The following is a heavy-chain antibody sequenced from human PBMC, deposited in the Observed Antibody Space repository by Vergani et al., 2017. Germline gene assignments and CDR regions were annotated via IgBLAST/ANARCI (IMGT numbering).Heavy chain of an antibody. J-gene: IGHJ4*02. CDR1: GGSITSSSYY. Sequence: QLHLQESGPGLVKPSETLSLTCTVSGGSITSSSYYWGSIRQPPGKGLEWIGNIYHSGGAYYNPSLKGRVPISVDTSNHQFSQEVTSVTAADTAIYFCAHTGCFILRCFHWALWVQGTLVADSS. CDR2: IYHSGGA. D-gene: IGHD3-9*01. CDR3: AHTGCFILRCFHWAL. V-gene: IGHV4-39*01.